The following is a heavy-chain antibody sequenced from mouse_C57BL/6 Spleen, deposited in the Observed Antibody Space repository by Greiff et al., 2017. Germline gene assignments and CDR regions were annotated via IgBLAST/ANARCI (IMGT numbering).Heavy chain of an antibody. Sequence: VQLKESGAELVRPGASVKLSCTASGSNFQDDYMHWVKQRPEQGLEWIGWIDPENGDTEYATKFQGKATITADTSSNTAYLQLSSLTSEDAAVYYCTTPITTVVKGYWGQGTTLTVSS. J-gene: IGHJ2*01. V-gene: IGHV14-4*01. CDR2: IDPENGDT. D-gene: IGHD1-1*01. CDR1: GSNFQDDY. CDR3: TTPITTVVKGY.